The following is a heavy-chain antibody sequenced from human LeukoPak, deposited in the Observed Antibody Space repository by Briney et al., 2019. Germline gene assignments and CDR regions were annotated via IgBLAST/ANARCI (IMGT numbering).Heavy chain of an antibody. CDR2: IKSKTDGGTT. CDR3: TTDRAYDYVWGSYRLFDY. Sequence: GGSLRLSCAASGFTFSNAWMSWVRQAPGKGLEWVGRIKSKTDGGTTDYAAPVKGRFTISRDDSKNTLYLQMNSLKTGDTAVYYCTTDRAYDYVWGSYRLFDYWGQGTLVTVSS. J-gene: IGHJ4*02. CDR1: GFTFSNAW. V-gene: IGHV3-15*01. D-gene: IGHD3-16*02.